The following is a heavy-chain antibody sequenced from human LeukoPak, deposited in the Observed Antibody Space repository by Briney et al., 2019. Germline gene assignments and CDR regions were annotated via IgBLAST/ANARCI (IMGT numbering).Heavy chain of an antibody. V-gene: IGHV4-4*07. CDR3: ARVTFGGVIVYYYYMDV. D-gene: IGHD3-16*02. Sequence: SETLSLTCTVSGASISSYYWSWIRQPAGKALEWIGRIYVTGSTTYNPSLEGRVTMSLDTSKNHFSLTLRSVTAADTAVYYCARVTFGGVIVYYYYMDVWGKGTTVTISS. J-gene: IGHJ6*03. CDR2: IYVTGST. CDR1: GASISSYY.